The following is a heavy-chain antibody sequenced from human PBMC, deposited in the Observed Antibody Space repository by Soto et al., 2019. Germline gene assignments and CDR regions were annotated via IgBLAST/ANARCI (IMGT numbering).Heavy chain of an antibody. CDR2: IYYSGNT. CDR1: GESISSADHY. J-gene: IGHJ6*02. Sequence: SETLSLTCTVSGESISSADHYWRWVRQSPGEGLEWIGFIYYSGNTYYNPSLKSRVSMSVDTSNNQFSLKLNSVTAADTAVYYCARDAGYCNSVSCYPYNMDVWGQGTTVTVSS. V-gene: IGHV4-30-4*01. CDR3: ARDAGYCNSVSCYPYNMDV. D-gene: IGHD2-15*01.